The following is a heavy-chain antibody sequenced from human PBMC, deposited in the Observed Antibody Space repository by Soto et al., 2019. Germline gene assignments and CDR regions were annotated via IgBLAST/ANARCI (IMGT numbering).Heavy chain of an antibody. V-gene: IGHV3-23*01. D-gene: IGHD4-17*01. CDR1: GFTFSSYA. CDR3: AKSQTEDYGDYGWYFDL. CDR2: ISGSGGST. Sequence: GWSLRLSCAASGFTFSSYAMSWVRQAPGKGLEWVSSISGSGGSTYYADSVKGRFTISRDNSKSTLFLHMDSLRAEDTAVYYCAKSQTEDYGDYGWYFDLWGRVTLVTVSS. J-gene: IGHJ2*01.